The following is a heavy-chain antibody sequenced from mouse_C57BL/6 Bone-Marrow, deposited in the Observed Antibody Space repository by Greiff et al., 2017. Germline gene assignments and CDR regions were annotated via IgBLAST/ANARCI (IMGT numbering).Heavy chain of an antibody. J-gene: IGHJ2*01. CDR1: GFTFSSYA. Sequence: EVQVVESGEGLVKPGGSLKLSCAASGFTFSSYAMSWVRQTPEKRLEWVAYISSGGDYIYYADTVKGRITISSDNARNTLSLQMSSLKSEDTAMDYCTRFYDYDRGFDYWGQGTTLTVSS. CDR2: ISSGGDYI. V-gene: IGHV5-9-1*02. CDR3: TRFYDYDRGFDY. D-gene: IGHD2-4*01.